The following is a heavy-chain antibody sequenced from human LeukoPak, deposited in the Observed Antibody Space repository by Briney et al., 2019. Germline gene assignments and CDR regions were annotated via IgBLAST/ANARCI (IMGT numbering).Heavy chain of an antibody. J-gene: IGHJ5*02. V-gene: IGHV4-4*02. CDR3: ARAPTEYYYGSGNKGGFDP. CDR1: GGSISSSNW. CDR2: IYHSGST. Sequence: SETLSLTCAVSGGSISSSNWWSWVRQPPGKGLEWIGEIYHSGSTNYNPSLKSRVTISVDKSKNQFPLKLSSVTAEDTAVYYCARAPTEYYYGSGNKGGFDPWGQGTLVTVSS. D-gene: IGHD3-10*01.